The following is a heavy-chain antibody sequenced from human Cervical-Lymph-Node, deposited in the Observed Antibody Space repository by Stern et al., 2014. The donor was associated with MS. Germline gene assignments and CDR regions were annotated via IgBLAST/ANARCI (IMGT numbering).Heavy chain of an antibody. CDR1: GFTFSYHA. V-gene: IGHV3-30*01. D-gene: IGHD4-17*01. CDR2: ISYDGSDK. Sequence: VQLVESGGGVVKPGRSLRLSCAASGFTFSYHAMHWVRQAPGKGLEWVALISYDGSDKNDADSVQGRFTISRDNSTNTLYMQMNSLRVDDTAVYYCARGGAVTTSDYYLDYWGQGTLVTVSS. J-gene: IGHJ4*02. CDR3: ARGGAVTTSDYYLDY.